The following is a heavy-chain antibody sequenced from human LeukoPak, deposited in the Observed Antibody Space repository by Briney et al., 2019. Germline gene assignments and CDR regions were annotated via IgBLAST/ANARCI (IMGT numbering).Heavy chain of an antibody. CDR1: GYTFTSYY. CDR2: INPNSGGT. Sequence: ASVKVSCKASGYTFTSYYMHWVRQAPGQGLEWMGWINPNSGGTNYAQKFQGRVTMTRDTSISTAYMELSRLRSDDTAVYYCARAYSGYERSFDYWGQGTLVTVSS. V-gene: IGHV1-2*02. J-gene: IGHJ4*02. CDR3: ARAYSGYERSFDY. D-gene: IGHD5-12*01.